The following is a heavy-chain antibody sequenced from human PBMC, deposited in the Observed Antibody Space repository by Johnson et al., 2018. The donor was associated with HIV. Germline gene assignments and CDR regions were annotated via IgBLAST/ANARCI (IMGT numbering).Heavy chain of an antibody. J-gene: IGHJ3*02. CDR1: GLTFSSYG. V-gene: IGHV3-30*03. CDR3: AIAIAAAGTVGVDAFDI. CDR2: ISYDGSKK. D-gene: IGHD6-13*01. Sequence: QEKLVESGGGVVQPGRSLRLSCAASGLTFSSYGMHWVRQAPGKGLEWVAVISYDGSKKYYAGSVKGRFTISRDNSKTTLYLQMNSLRAEDTAVYYCAIAIAAAGTVGVDAFDIWGQGTMVTVSS.